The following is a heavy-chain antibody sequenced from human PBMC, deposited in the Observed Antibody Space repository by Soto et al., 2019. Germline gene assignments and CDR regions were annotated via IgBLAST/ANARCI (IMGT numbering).Heavy chain of an antibody. CDR2: ISSSSSTI. J-gene: IGHJ4*02. V-gene: IGHV3-48*04. CDR3: ARVGVVTAAGTSDY. Sequence: GGSLRLTCAAPGFTFSSYSMNWVRQALGKGLEWVSYISSSSSTIYYADSVKGRFTISRDNAKNSLYLQMNSLRAEDTAVYYCARVGVVTAAGTSDYWGQGTLVTVSS. D-gene: IGHD6-13*01. CDR1: GFTFSSYS.